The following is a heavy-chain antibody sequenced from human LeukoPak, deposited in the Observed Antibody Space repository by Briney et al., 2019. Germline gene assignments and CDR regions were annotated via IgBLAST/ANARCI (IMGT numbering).Heavy chain of an antibody. Sequence: PSETLSLTCTVSGGSISSSSYYWGWIRQPPGKGLEWIGSIYYSGSTFHNPSLKSRVTISADTSKNQFSLKLSSVTAADTAVYYCASYGSEQLWGQGTLVTVSS. CDR2: IYYSGST. J-gene: IGHJ4*02. D-gene: IGHD3-10*01. CDR3: ASYGSEQL. V-gene: IGHV4-39*01. CDR1: GGSISSSSYY.